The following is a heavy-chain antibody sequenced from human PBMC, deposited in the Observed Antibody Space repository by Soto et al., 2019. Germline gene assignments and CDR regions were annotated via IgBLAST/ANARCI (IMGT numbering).Heavy chain of an antibody. J-gene: IGHJ5*02. Sequence: SETLSLTCTVSGGSISSSSYYWGRIRQPPGKGLEWIGSIYYSGSTYYNPSLKSRVTISVDTSKNQFSLKLSSVTAADTAVYYCARHAHVLRFLEWLQENWFDPWGQGTLVTVSS. CDR1: GGSISSSSYY. V-gene: IGHV4-39*01. CDR2: IYYSGST. D-gene: IGHD3-3*01. CDR3: ARHAHVLRFLEWLQENWFDP.